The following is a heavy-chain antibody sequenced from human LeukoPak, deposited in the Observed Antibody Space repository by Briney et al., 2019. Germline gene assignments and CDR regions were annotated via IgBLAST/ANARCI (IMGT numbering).Heavy chain of an antibody. CDR1: GGSISSSY. V-gene: IGHV4-4*07. CDR3: AREPGFDSSGYLNWFDP. CDR2: IYTSGRS. D-gene: IGHD3-22*01. J-gene: IGHJ5*02. Sequence: SETLSLTCTVSGGSISSSYWSWIRQPAGKGLEWIGRIYTSGRSNYSPSLKSRVTMSVDTSKNQFSLKLSSVTAADTAVYYCAREPGFDSSGYLNWFDPWGQGTLVTVSS.